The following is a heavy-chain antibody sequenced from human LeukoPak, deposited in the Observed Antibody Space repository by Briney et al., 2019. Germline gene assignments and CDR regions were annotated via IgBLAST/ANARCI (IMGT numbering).Heavy chain of an antibody. D-gene: IGHD6-19*01. CDR1: GGSVNSGSYY. CDR3: ARGGIAVAGNRSGPVDY. V-gene: IGHV4-61*01. CDR2: INHSGST. J-gene: IGHJ4*02. Sequence: SETLSLTCTVSGGSVNSGSYYWSWIRQPPGKGLEWIGEINHSGSTNYNPSLKSRVTISVDTSKNQFSLKLSSVTAADTAVYYCARGGIAVAGNRSGPVDYWGQGTLVTVSS.